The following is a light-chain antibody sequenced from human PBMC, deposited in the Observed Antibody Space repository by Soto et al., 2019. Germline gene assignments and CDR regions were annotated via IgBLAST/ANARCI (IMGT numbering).Light chain of an antibody. V-gene: IGKV3-20*01. CDR3: QQYGTSPYT. CDR2: GAS. CDR1: QNISINY. Sequence: EIVLTQSPGTLSLSPGERATLSYRASQNISINYLAWYQQKPGQAPRLLIYGASSRATGIPDRFSGSGSGTDFTLTISRLDPEDFAVFSCQQYGTSPYTFGQGTNLEIK. J-gene: IGKJ2*01.